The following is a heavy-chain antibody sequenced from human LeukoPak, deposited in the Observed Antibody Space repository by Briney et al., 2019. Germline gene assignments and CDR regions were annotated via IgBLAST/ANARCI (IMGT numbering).Heavy chain of an antibody. Sequence: GGSLRLSCAASGFTFRDYYMHWVRQAPGKGLEWISYISNNGDTIYYADSVKGRFTISRDNSKNTLYLQMNSLRAEDTAVYHCAKDRGYSYSNGFDIWGQGTMVTVSS. CDR3: AKDRGYSYSNGFDI. D-gene: IGHD5-18*01. CDR2: ISNNGDTI. V-gene: IGHV3-11*01. J-gene: IGHJ3*02. CDR1: GFTFRDYY.